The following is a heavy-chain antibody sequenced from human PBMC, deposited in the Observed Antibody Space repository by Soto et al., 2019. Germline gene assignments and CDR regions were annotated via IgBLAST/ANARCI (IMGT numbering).Heavy chain of an antibody. J-gene: IGHJ3*02. V-gene: IGHV4-30-4*01. CDR2: TYYSGST. D-gene: IGHD5-12*01. CDR3: PSQPWRDGGYEGMADSFDI. CDR1: AGSISRGDYY. Sequence: PSETLSLPCTVSAGSISRGDYYWSCLRKPPEKGPEWIGYTYYSGSTYYNPSLKSRVTILVDTSQNQFSLKLSSVTAVDTAVYYCPSQPWRDGGYEGMADSFDILGPGTMLAVS.